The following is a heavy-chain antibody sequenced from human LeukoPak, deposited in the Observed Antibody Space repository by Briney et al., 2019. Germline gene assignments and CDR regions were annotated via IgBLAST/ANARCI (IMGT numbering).Heavy chain of an antibody. D-gene: IGHD3-16*01. CDR1: GFTFSSYS. J-gene: IGHJ4*02. CDR3: VRDVWGDRDSYFDY. CDR2: ISSSSSYI. V-gene: IGHV3-21*01. Sequence: PGGSLRLSCAASGFTFSSYSMNWVRQAPGKGLEWVSSISSSSSYIYYADSVKGRFTMSRDNAKNTLYLQMNSLRAEDTAVYYCVRDVWGDRDSYFDYWGQGTLVTVSS.